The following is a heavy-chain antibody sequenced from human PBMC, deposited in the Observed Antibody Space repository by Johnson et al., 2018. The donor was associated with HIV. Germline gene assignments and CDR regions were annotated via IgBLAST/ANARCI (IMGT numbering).Heavy chain of an antibody. CDR3: AKGRELGYCSGGICSDAFDI. Sequence: QLVESGGGVVRPGGSLRLSCAASGFTFDDYGMSWVRQAPGKGLEWVAVISYDGSNKYYADSVKGRFTISRDNSKNTLYLQMNSLRAEDTAVYYCAKGRELGYCSGGICSDAFDIWGQGTMVNVSS. CDR1: GFTFDDYG. D-gene: IGHD2-15*01. V-gene: IGHV3-30*18. CDR2: ISYDGSNK. J-gene: IGHJ3*02.